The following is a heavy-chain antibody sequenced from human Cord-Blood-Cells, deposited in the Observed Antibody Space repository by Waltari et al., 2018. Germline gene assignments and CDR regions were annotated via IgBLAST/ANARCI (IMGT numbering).Heavy chain of an antibody. CDR2: MNPNSGNT. CDR3: ARGLGYSYGPRNAFDI. D-gene: IGHD5-18*01. Sequence: QVQLVRSGAEVKKPGASVKVSCKASGYTFTSYDTTWVRQATGQGLEWMGWMNPNSGNTGYAQKFQGRVTITRNTSISTAYMELSSLRSEDTAVYYCARGLGYSYGPRNAFDIWGQGTMVTVSS. J-gene: IGHJ3*02. CDR1: GYTFTSYD. V-gene: IGHV1-8*03.